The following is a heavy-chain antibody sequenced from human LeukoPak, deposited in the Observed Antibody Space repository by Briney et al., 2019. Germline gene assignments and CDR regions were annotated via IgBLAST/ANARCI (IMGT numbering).Heavy chain of an antibody. D-gene: IGHD3-10*01. Sequence: PSGTLSLTCAVSGGSISSSNWWSWVRQPPGKGLEWIGEIYHSGSTNYNPSLKSRVTISVDKSKNQFSLKLSSVTAADTAVYYCARGGLLLWFRELLKGHFDYWGQGTLVTVSS. V-gene: IGHV4-4*02. CDR1: GGSISSSNW. CDR3: ARGGLLLWFRELLKGHFDY. J-gene: IGHJ4*02. CDR2: IYHSGST.